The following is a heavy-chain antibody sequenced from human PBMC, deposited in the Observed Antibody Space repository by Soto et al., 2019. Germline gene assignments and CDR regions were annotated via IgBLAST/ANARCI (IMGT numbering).Heavy chain of an antibody. CDR2: ISSSGSTI. V-gene: IGHV3-48*03. CDR1: GFTFSSYE. Sequence: QLGGSLRLSCAASGFTFSSYEMNWVRQAPGKGLEWVSYISSSGSTIYYADSVKGRFTISRDNAKNSLYLQMNSLRAEDTAVYYCARGTDWNYGDYYYGMDVWGQGTTVTVSS. D-gene: IGHD1-7*01. J-gene: IGHJ6*02. CDR3: ARGTDWNYGDYYYGMDV.